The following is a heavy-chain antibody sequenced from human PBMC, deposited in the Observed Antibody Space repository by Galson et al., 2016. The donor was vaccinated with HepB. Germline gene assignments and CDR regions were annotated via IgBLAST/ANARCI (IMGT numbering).Heavy chain of an antibody. CDR2: IIPDFDST. CDR3: ATARCRGGDCYLPFDT. Sequence: SVKVSCKASGGTFRNYGVNWVRQAPGQGLEWMGGIIPDFDSTDYAQKFQGRVSITADDSTSTAYMELSSLRSEDTAVYYCATARCRGGDCYLPFDTWGQGTLVTVSS. J-gene: IGHJ4*02. D-gene: IGHD2-21*02. CDR1: GGTFRNYG. V-gene: IGHV1-69*13.